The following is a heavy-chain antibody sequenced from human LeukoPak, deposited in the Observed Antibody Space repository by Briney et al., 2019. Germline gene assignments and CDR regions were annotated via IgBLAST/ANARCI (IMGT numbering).Heavy chain of an antibody. Sequence: PGGSLRLSCSTSGFTFRNFAMSWVRQAPGKGLEWVSSIGGGDTYYADSVKGRFTISRDDSRSTVDLQMSSLRAEDTAAYYCAKDGQSFNSMYDYFDSWGQGILVTVSS. CDR3: AKDGQSFNSMYDYFDS. CDR1: GFTFRNFA. J-gene: IGHJ4*02. CDR2: IGGGDT. D-gene: IGHD2-8*01. V-gene: IGHV3-23*01.